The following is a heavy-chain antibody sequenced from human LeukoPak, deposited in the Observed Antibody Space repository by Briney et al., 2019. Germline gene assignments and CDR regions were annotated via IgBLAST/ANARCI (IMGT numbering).Heavy chain of an antibody. Sequence: GASVKVSCKASGYTFTSYGISWVRQAPGQGLEWMGGLSAYNGNTNYAQKLQGRVTMTTDTSTSTAYMELSSLRSEDTAVYYCARVVGLTGYSSSWYSGYYYYMDVWGKGTTVTVSS. V-gene: IGHV1-18*04. J-gene: IGHJ6*03. CDR1: GYTFTSYG. D-gene: IGHD6-13*01. CDR3: ARVVGLTGYSSSWYSGYYYYMDV. CDR2: LSAYNGNT.